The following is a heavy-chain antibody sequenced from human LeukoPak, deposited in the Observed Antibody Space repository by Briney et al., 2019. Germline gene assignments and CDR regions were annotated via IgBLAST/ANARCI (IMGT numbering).Heavy chain of an antibody. Sequence: GGSLRLSCAASGFTFSSDSMNWVCKAPGQGQDLVSSISISSSDRYYAESRKGIFTNARDNANNSLYLQMYSRRAEDSAVYYCARASAAAGIKEFDYWGQGILVTVFS. D-gene: IGHD6-13*01. V-gene: IGHV3-21*01. J-gene: IGHJ4*02. CDR1: GFTFSSDS. CDR2: ISISSSDR. CDR3: ARASAAAGIKEFDY.